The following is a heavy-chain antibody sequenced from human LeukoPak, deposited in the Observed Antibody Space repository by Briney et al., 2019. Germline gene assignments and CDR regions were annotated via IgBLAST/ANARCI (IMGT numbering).Heavy chain of an antibody. V-gene: IGHV3-49*03. Sequence: GRSLRLSCTASGFTFGDYAMSWFREARGKGLEWVGFIRSKAYGGTTEYAASVKGRFTISRDDSKSIAYLQMNSLKTEDTAVYYCTRDLTGEWELLGDFDYWGQGTLVTVSS. CDR2: IRSKAYGGTT. J-gene: IGHJ4*02. D-gene: IGHD1-26*01. CDR1: GFTFGDYA. CDR3: TRDLTGEWELLGDFDY.